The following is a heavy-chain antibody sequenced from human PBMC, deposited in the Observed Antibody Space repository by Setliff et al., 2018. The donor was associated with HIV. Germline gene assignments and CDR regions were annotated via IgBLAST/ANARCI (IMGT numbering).Heavy chain of an antibody. Sequence: PGGSLRLSCAASGFAFRNYIFHWVRQAPGKGLEWVAIISSDGSDKNYADSVKGRFTVSRDNSRNTLYLQMSSLRAEDTAVYYCAKESPRAGYSVFDYWGQGTLVTVSS. CDR2: ISSDGSDK. D-gene: IGHD5-18*01. CDR1: GFAFRNYI. V-gene: IGHV3-30*15. J-gene: IGHJ4*02. CDR3: AKESPRAGYSVFDY.